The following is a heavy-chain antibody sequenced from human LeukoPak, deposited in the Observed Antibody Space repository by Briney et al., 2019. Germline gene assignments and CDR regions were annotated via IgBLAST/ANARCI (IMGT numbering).Heavy chain of an antibody. CDR2: IYTSGST. J-gene: IGHJ4*02. D-gene: IGHD3-10*01. CDR1: GGSISSGSYY. Sequence: SETLSLTCTVSGGSISSGSYYGSWVRQPGGEGLEWIVRIYTSGSTNYNPSLKSRVPISVDTSKNQFSLKLSSVTAADTAVYYCARDRGYYYGSGTIDYWGQGTLVTVSS. CDR3: ARDRGYYYGSGTIDY. V-gene: IGHV4-61*02.